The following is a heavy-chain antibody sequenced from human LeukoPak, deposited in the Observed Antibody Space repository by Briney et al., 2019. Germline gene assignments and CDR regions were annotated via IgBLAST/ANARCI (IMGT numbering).Heavy chain of an antibody. CDR1: GYTFTDYY. D-gene: IGHD6-6*01. CDR3: ARGFVDY. J-gene: IGHJ4*02. CDR2: INPNSGGT. Sequence: WASVKVSCKASGYTFTDYYMHWVRQAPGQGLEWMGWINPNSGGTSSAQKFQGRVTMTRDMSISTAYMELSRLRSDDTAVYYGARGFVDYWGQGTLVTVSS. V-gene: IGHV1-2*02.